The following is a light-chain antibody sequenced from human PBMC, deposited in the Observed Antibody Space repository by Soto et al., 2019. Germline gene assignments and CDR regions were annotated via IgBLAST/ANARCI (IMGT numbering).Light chain of an antibody. Sequence: DIQMTQSPASLSASVGDRVTITCRASQSISSYLNWYQQKPGKAPNLLIYAASSLQSGVPSRFSGSGSGTDFTLSIGSLQPEDFATYFCQQSYSTPFTFAPGTKVAI. CDR3: QQSYSTPFT. CDR1: QSISSY. J-gene: IGKJ3*01. V-gene: IGKV1-39*01. CDR2: AAS.